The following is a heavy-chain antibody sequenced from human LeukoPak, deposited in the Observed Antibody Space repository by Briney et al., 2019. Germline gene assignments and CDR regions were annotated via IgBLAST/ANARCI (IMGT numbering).Heavy chain of an antibody. CDR2: IYYSGST. Sequence: SETLSLTCTVSGGSISSYYRSWIRQPPGKGLEWIGYIYYSGSTNYNPSLKSRVTISVDTSKNQFSLKLSSVTAADTAVYYCARSKLELRIWGQGTLVTVSS. D-gene: IGHD1-7*01. CDR3: ARSKLELRI. J-gene: IGHJ4*02. V-gene: IGHV4-59*01. CDR1: GGSISSYY.